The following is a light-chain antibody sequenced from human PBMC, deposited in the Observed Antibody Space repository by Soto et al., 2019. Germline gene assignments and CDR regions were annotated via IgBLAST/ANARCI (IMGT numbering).Light chain of an antibody. CDR1: QSVSSG. CDR3: QQYHNWPPIT. CDR2: GAS. V-gene: IGKV3-15*01. Sequence: EIVMTQSPATLSVSPEERATLSCRASQSVSSGLSWYQQKPGQAPRLLIYGASTRATGIPARFSGSGSGTEFTLTISSLQSEDYAVYYCQQYHNWPPITFGQGTRLGL. J-gene: IGKJ5*01.